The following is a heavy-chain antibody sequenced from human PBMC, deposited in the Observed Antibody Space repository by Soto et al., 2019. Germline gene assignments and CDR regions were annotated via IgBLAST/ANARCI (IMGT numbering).Heavy chain of an antibody. CDR2: IRLSGGST. V-gene: IGHV3-23*01. J-gene: IGHJ6*02. CDR1: GFTFNNYA. Sequence: PGGSLRLSCAASGFTFNNYAISWVRQAPGKGLDWVSTIRLSGGSTYYADSVKGRFTISRDNSKNTLYLQMNSLRAEDTAVYYCAKDVTYSYGSGTYYGMDVWGQGTTVTVSS. D-gene: IGHD3-10*01. CDR3: AKDVTYSYGSGTYYGMDV.